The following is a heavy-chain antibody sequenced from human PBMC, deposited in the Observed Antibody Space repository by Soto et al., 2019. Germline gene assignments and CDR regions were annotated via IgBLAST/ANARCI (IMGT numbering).Heavy chain of an antibody. CDR3: AKDGGIAGAVEYFQH. CDR1: GFTFSTYA. V-gene: IGHV3-23*01. Sequence: GGSLRLSCAAPGFTFSTYAMSWVRQAPGKGLEWVSGISGSGNSTYYADSVKGRFTISRDNSKNTLHLQMNSLRAEDTAVYYCAKDGGIAGAVEYFQHWGQGTLVTVSS. CDR2: ISGSGNST. D-gene: IGHD6-13*01. J-gene: IGHJ1*01.